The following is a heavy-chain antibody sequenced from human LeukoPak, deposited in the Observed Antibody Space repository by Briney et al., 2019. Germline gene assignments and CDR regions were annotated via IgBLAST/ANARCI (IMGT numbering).Heavy chain of an antibody. V-gene: IGHV3-20*04. CDR2: INWNGGST. J-gene: IGHJ2*01. CDR1: GFTFDDYG. CDR3: ARAPWTGDSSGYYYQYWYFDL. Sequence: GGSLRLSCAASGFTFDDYGMSWVRQAPGKGLERVSGINWNGGSTGYADSVKGRFTISRDNAKNSLYLQMNSLRAEDTALYYCARAPWTGDSSGYYYQYWYFDLWGRGTLVTVSS. D-gene: IGHD3-22*01.